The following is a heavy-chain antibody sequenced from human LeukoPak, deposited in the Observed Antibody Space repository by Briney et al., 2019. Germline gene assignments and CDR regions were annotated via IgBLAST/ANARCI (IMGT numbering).Heavy chain of an antibody. CDR1: GLSFSSFA. CDR2: INWNGGST. Sequence: PGGTLRLSCAASGLSFSSFAMSWVRQAPGKGLEWVSGINWNGGSTGYADSVKGRFTISRDNAKNSLYLQMNSLRAEDTALYYCARTPLYGDSVYYYYYMDVWGKGTTVTVSS. D-gene: IGHD4-17*01. J-gene: IGHJ6*03. CDR3: ARTPLYGDSVYYYYYMDV. V-gene: IGHV3-20*04.